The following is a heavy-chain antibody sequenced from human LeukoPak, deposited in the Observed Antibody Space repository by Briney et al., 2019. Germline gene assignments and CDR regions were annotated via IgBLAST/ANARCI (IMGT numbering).Heavy chain of an antibody. D-gene: IGHD1-26*01. CDR3: ARSEGGSENY. CDR2: ISSTGSYI. Sequence: PGGSLRLSCEASGFIFNSYGMNWVRQAPGRGLEWVSSISSTGSYIFYADSVKGRFTISRDDAKNSVHLQMNTLRAEDTGIYYCARSEGGSENYWGQGILVAVSS. CDR1: GFIFNSYG. V-gene: IGHV3-21*01. J-gene: IGHJ4*02.